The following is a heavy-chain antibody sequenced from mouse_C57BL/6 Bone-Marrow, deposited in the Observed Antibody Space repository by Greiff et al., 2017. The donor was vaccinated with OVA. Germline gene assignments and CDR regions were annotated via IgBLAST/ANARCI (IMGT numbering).Heavy chain of an antibody. CDR2: ISNLAYSI. CDR1: GFTFSDYG. V-gene: IGHV5-15*01. Sequence: EVKLVESGGGLVQPGGSLKLSCAASGFTFSDYGMAWVRQAPRKGPEWVAFISNLAYSIYYADTVTGRVTISRENAKNTLYLEMSSLRSEDTAMYYCARGRYYAMDYWGQGTSVTVSS. CDR3: ARGRYYAMDY. J-gene: IGHJ4*01.